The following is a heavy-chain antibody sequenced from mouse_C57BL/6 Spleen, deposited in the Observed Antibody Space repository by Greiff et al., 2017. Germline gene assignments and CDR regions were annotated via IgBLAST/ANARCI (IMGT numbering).Heavy chain of an antibody. CDR3: ARGGDITTVVAMDY. Sequence: QVQLQQPGAELVKPGASVKMSCKASGYTFTSYWITWVKQRPGQGLEWIGDIYPGSGSTNYNEKFKSKATLTVDTSSSTAYMQLSSLTSEDSAVYYCARGGDITTVVAMDYWGQGTSVTVSS. V-gene: IGHV1-55*01. D-gene: IGHD1-1*01. CDR2: IYPGSGST. J-gene: IGHJ4*01. CDR1: GYTFTSYW.